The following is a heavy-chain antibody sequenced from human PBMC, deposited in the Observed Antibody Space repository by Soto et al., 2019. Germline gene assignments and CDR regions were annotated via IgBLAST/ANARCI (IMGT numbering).Heavy chain of an antibody. D-gene: IGHD3-3*01. CDR1: GFTFSDYY. CDR2: ISSSGSTI. CDR3: YSVERGITIFGVVIPPFDY. J-gene: IGHJ4*02. V-gene: IGHV3-11*01. Sequence: QVQLVESGGGLVKPGGSLRLSCAASGFTFSDYYMSWIRQAPGKGLEWVSYISSSGSTIYYADSVKGRFTISRDNAKNSLYLQMHSLSAEDTAVYYCYSVERGITIFGVVIPPFDYWGQGTLVTVSS.